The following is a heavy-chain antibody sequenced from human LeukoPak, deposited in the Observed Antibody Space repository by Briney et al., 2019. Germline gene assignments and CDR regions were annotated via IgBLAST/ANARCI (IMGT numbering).Heavy chain of an antibody. D-gene: IGHD3-10*01. V-gene: IGHV3-23*01. CDR1: GFTFSSYA. CDR3: AKDMVRGVIAKFDY. Sequence: AGGSLRLSCAASGFTFSSYAMSWVRQAPGKGLEWVSAISGSGGSTYYADSVKGRFTISRDNSKNTLYLQMNSLRAEDKAVYYCAKDMVRGVIAKFDYWGQGTLVTVSS. J-gene: IGHJ4*02. CDR2: ISGSGGST.